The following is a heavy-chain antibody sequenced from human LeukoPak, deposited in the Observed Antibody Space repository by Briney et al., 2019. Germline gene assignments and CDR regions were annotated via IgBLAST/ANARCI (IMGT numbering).Heavy chain of an antibody. CDR3: ARGPVVHRGSDSYYYGLDV. V-gene: IGHV4-34*01. D-gene: IGHD2-21*01. CDR2: IKHGVGT. J-gene: IGHJ6*02. Sequence: SETLSLTCAVYGGPFNDYYWGWVRQSPGKGLEWIGEIKHGVGTNYSPSFKSRLALSLDTSKKQVSLKLTSVTAADTAVYYCARGPVVHRGSDSYYYGLDVWGQGTTVTVSS. CDR1: GGPFNDYY.